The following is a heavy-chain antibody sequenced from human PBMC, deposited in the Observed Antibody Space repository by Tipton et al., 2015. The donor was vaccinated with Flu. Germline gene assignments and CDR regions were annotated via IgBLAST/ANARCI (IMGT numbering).Heavy chain of an antibody. CDR1: GYTLTTYN. J-gene: IGHJ3*02. D-gene: IGHD3-10*01. CDR3: ARDRGSGSYTFDI. V-gene: IGHV1-46*04. CDR2: IYPSGGGT. Sequence: QSGAEVKKPGASVNVSCKASGYTLTTYNIHWVRQAPGQGLEWMGIIYPSGGGTRYAQNLQGRVTMTRDRSTRTIYMHLSSLRSEDTALYYCARDRGSGSYTFDIWGQGTMVTFSS.